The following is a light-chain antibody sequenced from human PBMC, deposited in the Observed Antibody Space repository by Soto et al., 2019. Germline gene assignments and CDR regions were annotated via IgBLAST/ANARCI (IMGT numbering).Light chain of an antibody. CDR3: QQYGSSPLYT. Sequence: EIVLTQSPGTLSLSPGERATLSCRASQSVSSSYLAWDQQKPGQAPRLLIYGASSRATGIPDRFSGSGSGTDFPLTISRLEHEDFAVYYCQQYGSSPLYTFGQGTKLEI. V-gene: IGKV3-20*01. J-gene: IGKJ2*01. CDR1: QSVSSSY. CDR2: GAS.